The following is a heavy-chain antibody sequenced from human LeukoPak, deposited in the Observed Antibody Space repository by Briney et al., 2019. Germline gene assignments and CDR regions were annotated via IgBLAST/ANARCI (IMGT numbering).Heavy chain of an antibody. Sequence: GGPLRLSCAASGFTFSSYGMHWVRQAPGKGLEWVAVISYDGSNKYYADSVKGRFTISRDNSKNTLYLQMNSLRAEDTAVYYCAKDPIIGWGQGTLVTVSS. CDR2: ISYDGSNK. V-gene: IGHV3-30*18. J-gene: IGHJ4*02. CDR1: GFTFSSYG. CDR3: AKDPIIG. D-gene: IGHD3-16*02.